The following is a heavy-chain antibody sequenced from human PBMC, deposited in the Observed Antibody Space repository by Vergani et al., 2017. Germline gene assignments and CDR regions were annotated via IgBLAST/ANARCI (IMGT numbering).Heavy chain of an antibody. V-gene: IGHV4-34*01. J-gene: IGHJ4*02. CDR1: GGSFSGYY. Sequence: QVQLQQWGAGLLQPSETLSLTCAVYGGSFSGYYWSWIRQPPGKGLEWIGEINHSGSTNYNPSLKSRVTISVDTSKNQFSLKLSSVTAADTAVYYCARVGRDYGVPTADYFDYWGQGTLVTVSS. CDR2: INHSGST. D-gene: IGHD4-17*01. CDR3: ARVGRDYGVPTADYFDY.